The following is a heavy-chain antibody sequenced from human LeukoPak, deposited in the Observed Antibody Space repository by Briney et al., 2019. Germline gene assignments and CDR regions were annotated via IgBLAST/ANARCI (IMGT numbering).Heavy chain of an antibody. CDR1: GFTFDDYG. Sequence: GGSLRLSCAASGFTFDDYGMSWVRQAPGKGLEWVSGINWNGGSTGYADSVKGRFTISRDNAKNSLYLQMNSLRAEDTALYHCARDSNSFDWLGDFDYWGQGTLVTVSS. J-gene: IGHJ4*02. D-gene: IGHD3-9*01. CDR3: ARDSNSFDWLGDFDY. CDR2: INWNGGST. V-gene: IGHV3-20*01.